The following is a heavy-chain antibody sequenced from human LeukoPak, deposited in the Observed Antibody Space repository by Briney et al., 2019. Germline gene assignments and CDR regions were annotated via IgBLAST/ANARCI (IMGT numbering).Heavy chain of an antibody. CDR1: GGSISSSSYY. J-gene: IGHJ4*02. Sequence: SETLSLTCTVSGGSISSSSYYWGWIRQPPGKGLEWIGSIYYSGSTYYNPSLKSRVTISVDTSKNQFSLKLSSVTAADTAAYYCARAPLGAAAARFDYWGQGTLVTVSS. CDR2: IYYSGST. D-gene: IGHD6-13*01. CDR3: ARAPLGAAAARFDY. V-gene: IGHV4-39*07.